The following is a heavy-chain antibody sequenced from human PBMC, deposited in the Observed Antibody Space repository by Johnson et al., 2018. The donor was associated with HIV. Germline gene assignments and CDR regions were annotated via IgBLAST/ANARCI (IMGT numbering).Heavy chain of an antibody. CDR1: GFTFDDYA. CDR3: ARDGEYCSGGSCSDAFDI. Sequence: VQLVESGGGLVQPGRSLRLSCAASGFTFDDYAMHWVRQAPGKGLEWVANIKQDGSEKYYVDSVKGRFTISRDNAKNSLYLQMNSLRAEDTALYYCARDGEYCSGGSCSDAFDIWGQGTMVTVSS. V-gene: IGHV3-7*03. CDR2: IKQDGSEK. J-gene: IGHJ3*02. D-gene: IGHD2-15*01.